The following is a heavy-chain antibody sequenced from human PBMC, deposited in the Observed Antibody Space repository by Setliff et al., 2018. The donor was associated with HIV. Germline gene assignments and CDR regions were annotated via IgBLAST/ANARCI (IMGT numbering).Heavy chain of an antibody. V-gene: IGHV4-59*01. CDR1: GDSISPYY. D-gene: IGHD4-17*01. J-gene: IGHJ3*01. CDR3: ARVQMAYAAFDV. Sequence: PSETLSLTCTVSGDSISPYYWSWIRQSPGKGLEWIAYISYSGSANYNPSLKSRVTISVDTSKHQFSLKLSSVTAADTAVYYCARVQMAYAAFDVWGQGTMVTVSS. CDR2: ISYSGSA.